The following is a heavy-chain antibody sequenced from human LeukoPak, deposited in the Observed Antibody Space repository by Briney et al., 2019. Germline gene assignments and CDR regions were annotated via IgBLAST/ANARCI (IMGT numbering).Heavy chain of an antibody. CDR1: GGSISSSSYY. Sequence: SETLSLTCTVSGGSISSSSYYWRWIRQPAGKGLEWIGRIYTSGSTNYNPSLKSRVTISVDTSKNQFSLKLSSVTAADTAVYYCARALMYAYYYMDVWGKGTTVTISS. V-gene: IGHV4-61*02. D-gene: IGHD2-8*01. CDR2: IYTSGST. CDR3: ARALMYAYYYMDV. J-gene: IGHJ6*03.